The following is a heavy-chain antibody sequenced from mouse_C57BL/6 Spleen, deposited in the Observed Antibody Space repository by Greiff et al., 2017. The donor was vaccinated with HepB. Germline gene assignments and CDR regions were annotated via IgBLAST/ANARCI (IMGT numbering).Heavy chain of an antibody. J-gene: IGHJ4*01. CDR3: TIRDGSYAMDY. CDR1: GFHIKDDY. CDR2: IDPENGDT. Sequence: DVQLQESGAELVRPGASVKLSCTASGFHIKDDYMHWVKQRPEQGLEWIGWIDPENGDTEYASKFQGKATITADTSSNTAYLQLSSLTSEDTAVYYCTIRDGSYAMDYWGQGTSVTVSS. V-gene: IGHV14-4*01. D-gene: IGHD1-1*02.